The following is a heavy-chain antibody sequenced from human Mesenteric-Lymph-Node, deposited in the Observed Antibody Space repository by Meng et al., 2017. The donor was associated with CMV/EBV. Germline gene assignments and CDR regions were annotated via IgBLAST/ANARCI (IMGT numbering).Heavy chain of an antibody. V-gene: IGHV4-59*01. CDR3: ARDRKSYSSSGGYGMDV. Sequence: GSLRPSCTVSGGSISSYYWSWIRQPPGKGLEWMGYIYYSGSTNYNPSLKSRVTISVDTSKNQFSLKLSSVTAADTAVYYCARDRKSYSSSGGYGMDVWGQGTTVTVSS. D-gene: IGHD6-13*01. CDR2: IYYSGST. J-gene: IGHJ6*02. CDR1: GGSISSYY.